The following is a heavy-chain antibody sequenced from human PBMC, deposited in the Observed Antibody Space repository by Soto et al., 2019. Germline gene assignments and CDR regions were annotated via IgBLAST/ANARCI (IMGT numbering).Heavy chain of an antibody. D-gene: IGHD5-12*01. Sequence: PGGSLRLGGAASGFTFSSYEMNWIRQTPGKRLESISSITTKXSGIFYSDCVKCRFTISRDNAKSSLYLQTNSLRAEDTAVYYCAREWLRPNWFEPGGQGTLVTVSS. CDR3: AREWLRPNWFEP. V-gene: IGHV3-48*03. J-gene: IGHJ5*02. CDR1: GFTFSSYE. CDR2: ITTKXSGI.